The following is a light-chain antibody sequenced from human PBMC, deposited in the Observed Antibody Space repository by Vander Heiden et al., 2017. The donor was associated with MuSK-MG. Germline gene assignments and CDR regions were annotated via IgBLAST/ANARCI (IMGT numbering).Light chain of an antibody. CDR1: QSISSY. Sequence: DIQMTQSPSSLSASVGDRVTITCRASQSISSYLNWYQQKPGKAPKLLIYAASSLQSGVPSRFSGSGSGTDFTLTISSLQPEDFATYYCQQRNSTPHTFGQGTMVEIK. V-gene: IGKV1-39*01. J-gene: IGKJ1*01. CDR3: QQRNSTPHT. CDR2: AAS.